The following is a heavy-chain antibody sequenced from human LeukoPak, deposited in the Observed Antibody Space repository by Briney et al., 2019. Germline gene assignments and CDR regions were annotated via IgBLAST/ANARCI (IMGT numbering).Heavy chain of an antibody. V-gene: IGHV4-59*01. Sequence: SETLSLTCTVSGGSISSYYWSWIRQPPGKGLEWIGYISYSGSTNYDPSLKSRVTISVGTSKNQFSLKLSSVTAADTAVYYCARAYYYDSSGYYRTSYYGMDVWGQGTTVTVSS. D-gene: IGHD3-22*01. J-gene: IGHJ6*02. CDR1: GGSISSYY. CDR3: ARAYYYDSSGYYRTSYYGMDV. CDR2: ISYSGST.